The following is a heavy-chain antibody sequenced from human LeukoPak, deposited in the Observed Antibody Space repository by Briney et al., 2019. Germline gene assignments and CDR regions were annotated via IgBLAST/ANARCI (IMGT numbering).Heavy chain of an antibody. J-gene: IGHJ4*02. CDR2: IIPILGIA. D-gene: IGHD2-2*01. V-gene: IGHV1-69*02. CDR3: ARGGYCSSTSCLTYFDY. Sequence: SVKVSCKASGGTFSSYTISWVRQAPGQGLEWMGRIIPILGIANYAQKFQGRVTITADKSTSTAYMEPSSLRSEDTAVYYCARGGYCSSTSCLTYFDYWGQGTLVTVSS. CDR1: GGTFSSYT.